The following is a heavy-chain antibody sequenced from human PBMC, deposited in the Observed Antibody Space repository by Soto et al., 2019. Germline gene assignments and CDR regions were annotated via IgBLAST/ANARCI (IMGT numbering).Heavy chain of an antibody. CDR3: ARAPVDTAMPPEYSSGWLNLDY. D-gene: IGHD6-19*01. Sequence: PSETLSLTCTVSGGSISSYYWSWIRQPPGEGLEWIGYIYYSGSTNYNPSLKSRVTISVDTSKNQFSLKLSSVTAADTAVYYCARAPVDTAMPPEYSSGWLNLDYWGQGTLVTVSS. J-gene: IGHJ4*02. CDR1: GGSISSYY. V-gene: IGHV4-59*01. CDR2: IYYSGST.